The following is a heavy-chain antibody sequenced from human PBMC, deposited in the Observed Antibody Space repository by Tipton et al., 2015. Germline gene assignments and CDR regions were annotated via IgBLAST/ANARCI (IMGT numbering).Heavy chain of an antibody. J-gene: IGHJ4*02. CDR2: ISSNANTI. Sequence: SLRLSCAASGFSFSTYVMSWIRQAPGKGLEWVSCISSNANTIYYVDSVKGRFTISRDNARNSLYLQMNSLTAEDTAVYYCATEGISSSWYGSFDNWGQGTQVTVSS. CDR1: GFSFSTYV. D-gene: IGHD6-13*01. CDR3: ATEGISSSWYGSFDN. V-gene: IGHV3-11*01.